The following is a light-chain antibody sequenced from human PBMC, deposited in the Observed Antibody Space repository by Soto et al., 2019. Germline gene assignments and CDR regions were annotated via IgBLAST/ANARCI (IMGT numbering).Light chain of an antibody. Sequence: DIKITQSPYSLSAAVGDRVTIACRASQNINTYLNWYQQKPGKTPKLLMFDAASLQIGVTSRFSGSGSRTDFTLTITSLQPEDFATYYCQQTSSAPFTFGPGTKVHIK. V-gene: IGKV1-39*01. J-gene: IGKJ3*01. CDR1: QNINTY. CDR3: QQTSSAPFT. CDR2: DAA.